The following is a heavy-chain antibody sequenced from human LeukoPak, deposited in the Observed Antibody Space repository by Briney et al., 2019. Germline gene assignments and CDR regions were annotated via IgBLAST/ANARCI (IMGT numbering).Heavy chain of an antibody. V-gene: IGHV4-39*07. Sequence: SETLSLTCTVSGGSITSYNYYGGWIRQPPGKGLEWIGSISYSGSTYYNPSLKSRVTISEDTSKNQFSLELSSVTAADTAIYYCAIDSSSWYSGYHFDNWGQGTLVTVSS. CDR1: GGSITSYNYY. CDR2: ISYSGST. D-gene: IGHD6-13*01. CDR3: AIDSSSWYSGYHFDN. J-gene: IGHJ4*02.